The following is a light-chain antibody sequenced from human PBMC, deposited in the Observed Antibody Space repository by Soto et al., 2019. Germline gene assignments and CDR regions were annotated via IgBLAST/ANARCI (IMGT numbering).Light chain of an antibody. J-gene: IGKJ4*01. V-gene: IGKV1-5*01. CDR1: QSIGDS. CDR3: QQYYSYPLT. Sequence: DIQMTQSPSTLSASVGDRVTITCRASQSIGDSLAWYQQKPGKAPKLLIYAASTLQSGVPSRFSGSGSGTDFTLTISCLQSEDFATYYCQQYYSYPLTFGGGTKVDI. CDR2: AAS.